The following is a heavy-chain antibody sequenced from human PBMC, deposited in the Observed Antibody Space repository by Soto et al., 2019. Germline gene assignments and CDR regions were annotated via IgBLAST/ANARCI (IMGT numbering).Heavy chain of an antibody. CDR3: ARDKTVNTDSWFDL. CDR2: ISGYNGKT. V-gene: IGHV1-18*01. Sequence: QVHLVQSGAEVKKPGASVQVSCKASGYSFTSYGISWVRQAAGQGLEWMAWISGYNGKTRVAQKYQGRLTMTIDTSTSTAYMDLRSLRSDVAAMYYCARDKTVNTDSWFDLWGQGTLVTVSS. D-gene: IGHD4-17*01. J-gene: IGHJ5*02. CDR1: GYSFTSYG.